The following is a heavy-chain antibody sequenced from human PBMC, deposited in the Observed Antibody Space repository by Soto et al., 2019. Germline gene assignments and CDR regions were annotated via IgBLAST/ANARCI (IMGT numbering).Heavy chain of an antibody. V-gene: IGHV4-39*01. Sequence: PSETLSLTCTVSGGSISSSSYYWGWIRQPPGKGLEWIGSIYYSGSTYYNPSLKSRVTISVDTSKNQFSLKLSSVTAADTAVYYCARHLEWRDRYSGSYPRFDYWGQGTLVTVSS. D-gene: IGHD1-26*01. CDR2: IYYSGST. CDR1: GGSISSSSYY. CDR3: ARHLEWRDRYSGSYPRFDY. J-gene: IGHJ4*02.